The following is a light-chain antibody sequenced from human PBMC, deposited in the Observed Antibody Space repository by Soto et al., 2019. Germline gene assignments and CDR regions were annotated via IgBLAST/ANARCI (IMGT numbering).Light chain of an antibody. V-gene: IGKV3-11*01. Sequence: VLTQSPGTLSLSPGERATLSCRASQSVSSYLAWYQQKPGQAPRLLIYDASNRATGIPARFSGSGSGTDFTLTISSLEPEDFAVYYCQQRSNWLFGGGTKVDIK. CDR3: QQRSNWL. CDR2: DAS. CDR1: QSVSSY. J-gene: IGKJ4*01.